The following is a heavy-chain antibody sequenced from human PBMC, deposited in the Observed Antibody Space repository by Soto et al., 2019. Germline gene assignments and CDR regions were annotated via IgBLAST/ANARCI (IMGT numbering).Heavy chain of an antibody. CDR1: GFSFSNHA. D-gene: IGHD3-16*01. J-gene: IGHJ4*02. V-gene: IGHV3-23*01. CDR3: AREGEIRTDY. CDR2: ISSGSGDNT. Sequence: PGGSLRLSCAASGFSFSNHAMSWVRQAPGKGLEWVSGISSGSGDNTYYAASVKGRFTISRDNSKSTLYLQMNNLRAEDTAVYYCAREGEIRTDYWGQGTLVTVSS.